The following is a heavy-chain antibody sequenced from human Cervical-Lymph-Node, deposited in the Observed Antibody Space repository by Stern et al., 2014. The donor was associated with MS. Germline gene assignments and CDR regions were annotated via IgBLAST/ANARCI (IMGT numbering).Heavy chain of an antibody. CDR2: IYYSGST. CDR3: ARLTAVAGTNWYFDL. CDR1: GYSISSSNW. V-gene: IGHV4-28*01. D-gene: IGHD6-19*01. Sequence: VQLEESGPGLVKPSDTLSLTCAVSGYSISSSNWWGWIRQPPGKGLEGIGYIYYSGSTYYNPSLKSRVTMSVDTSKNQFSLKLSSVTAVDTAVYYCARLTAVAGTNWYFDLWGRGTLVTVSS. J-gene: IGHJ2*01.